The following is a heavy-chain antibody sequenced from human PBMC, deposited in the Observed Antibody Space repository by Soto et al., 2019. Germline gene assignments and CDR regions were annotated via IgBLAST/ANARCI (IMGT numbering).Heavy chain of an antibody. CDR1: GFTFSDHY. Sequence: GGSLRLSCTAPGFTFSDHYMDWVRQAPGKGLEWVGRSRNKANRYTAEYAASVKGRFTISRDDSKNSLYLQMNSLKTEDTAVYYCARTVGEDYWGQGTLVTVSS. V-gene: IGHV3-72*01. CDR2: SRNKANRYTA. J-gene: IGHJ4*02. D-gene: IGHD2-8*02. CDR3: ARTVGEDY.